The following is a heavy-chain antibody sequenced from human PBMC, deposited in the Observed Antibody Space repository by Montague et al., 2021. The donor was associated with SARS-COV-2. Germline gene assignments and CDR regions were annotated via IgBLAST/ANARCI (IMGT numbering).Heavy chain of an antibody. CDR2: SCHTGST. D-gene: IGHD3-10*01. J-gene: IGHJ6*02. CDR3: AGVGRTYGSCNYDGIDV. CDR1: GGSITVSNC. Sequence: SETLSLTCTVSGGSITVSNCCSWVSQPPGRGLEWFGESCHTGSTTYNPSLSSRVAISLDKSNRHFSLRMTSVTAADTAVYYCAGVGRTYGSCNYDGIDVWGQGTTVTVSS. V-gene: IGHV4-4*02.